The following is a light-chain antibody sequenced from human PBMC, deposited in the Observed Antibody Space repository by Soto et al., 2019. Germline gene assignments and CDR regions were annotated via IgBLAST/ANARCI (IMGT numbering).Light chain of an antibody. J-gene: IGLJ3*02. V-gene: IGLV2-11*01. CDR1: SSDVGGYRY. CDR2: DVS. CDR3: CSYAGRYRV. Sequence: QSVLTQPRSVSGSPGQSVTISCTGTSSDVGGYRYVSWYQQRPGKAPKLMIFDVSKRPSGVPDRFSGSKSGNTASLTISGLQAEDEGDYYCCSYAGRYRVFGGGTKVTV.